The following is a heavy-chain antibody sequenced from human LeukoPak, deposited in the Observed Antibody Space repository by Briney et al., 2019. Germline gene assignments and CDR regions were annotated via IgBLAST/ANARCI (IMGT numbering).Heavy chain of an antibody. J-gene: IGHJ6*03. D-gene: IGHD5-18*01. CDR2: INPNSGGT. Sequence: ASVKVSCKASGYTFTGYYMHWVRQAPGQGLEWMGWINPNSGGTNYAQKFQDRVTMTRDTSITTAYMDMSRLRSDDTAVYYCARDHEAYSYGFRAPMDVWGKGTTVTVSS. CDR1: GYTFTGYY. V-gene: IGHV1-2*02. CDR3: ARDHEAYSYGFRAPMDV.